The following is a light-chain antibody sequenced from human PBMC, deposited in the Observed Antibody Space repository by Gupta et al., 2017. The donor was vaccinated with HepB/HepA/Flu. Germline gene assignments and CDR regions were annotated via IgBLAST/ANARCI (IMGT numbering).Light chain of an antibody. V-gene: IGKV1-27*01. CDR2: AAS. Sequence: DIRKTTSPSSLSASVGDRVTITCRASQGISNYLAWYQQKPGKAPNLLIYAASTLESGVPSRFSGSGSGTEFTLTISSLQPEDFATYYCQKYSSCPFTFGRGTKVDIE. CDR3: QKYSSCPFT. J-gene: IGKJ3*01. CDR1: QGISNY.